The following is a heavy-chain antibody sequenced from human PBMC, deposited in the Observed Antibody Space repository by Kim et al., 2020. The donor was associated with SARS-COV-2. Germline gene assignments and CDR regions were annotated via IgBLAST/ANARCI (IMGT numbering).Heavy chain of an antibody. CDR2: INAGNGNT. CDR3: ARGSANYWHYYDMPGY. Sequence: ASVKVSCKASGYTFTSYAMHWVRQAPGQRLEWMGWINAGNGNTKYSQKFQGRVTITRDTSASTAYMELSSLRSEDTAVYYCARGSANYWHYYDMPGYWGQGTLVTVSS. D-gene: IGHD3-22*01. CDR1: GYTFTSYA. J-gene: IGHJ4*02. V-gene: IGHV1-3*01.